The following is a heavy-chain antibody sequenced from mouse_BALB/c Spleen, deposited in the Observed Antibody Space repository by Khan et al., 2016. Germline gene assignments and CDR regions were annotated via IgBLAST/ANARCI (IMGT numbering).Heavy chain of an antibody. D-gene: IGHD2-3*01. J-gene: IGHJ4*01. CDR1: GYSITSDYA. Sequence: VQLKESGPGLMKPSQSLSLTCTVTGYSITSDYAWNWIRQFPGNKLEWMGYIIYSGSTTYTPSLKSRISITRDTSKNQFFLQLHSVTIEDTAPXYGASDGPNYAMDYWGQGTSVTVSS. V-gene: IGHV3-2*02. CDR2: IIYSGST. CDR3: ASDGPNYAMDY.